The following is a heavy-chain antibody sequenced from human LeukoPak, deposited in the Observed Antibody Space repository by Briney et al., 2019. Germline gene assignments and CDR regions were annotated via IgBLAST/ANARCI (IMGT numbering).Heavy chain of an antibody. J-gene: IGHJ4*02. V-gene: IGHV4-59*01. Sequence: PSETLSLTCTVSGGSISSYYWSWIRQPPGKGLEWIGYIYYSGSTNYNPSLKSRVTISVDTSKNQFSLKLSSVTAADTAVYYCARGAHYYDGSGYYYTFDYWGQGTLVTVSS. CDR2: IYYSGST. D-gene: IGHD3-22*01. CDR1: GGSISSYY. CDR3: ARGAHYYDGSGYYYTFDY.